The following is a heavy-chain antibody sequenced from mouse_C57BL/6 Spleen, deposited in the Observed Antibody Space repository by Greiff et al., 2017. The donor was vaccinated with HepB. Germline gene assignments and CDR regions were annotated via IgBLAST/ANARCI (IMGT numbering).Heavy chain of an antibody. V-gene: IGHV1-39*01. J-gene: IGHJ2*01. Sequence: VQLKQSGPELVKPGASVKISCKASGYSFTDYNMNWVKQSNGKSLEWIGVINPNYGTTSYNQKFKGKATLTVDQSSSTAYMQLNSLTCEDSAVYYCARSRGYSGYGDFDYWGQGTTLTVSS. CDR3: ARSRGYSGYGDFDY. CDR1: GYSFTDYN. CDR2: INPNYGTT. D-gene: IGHD3-1*01.